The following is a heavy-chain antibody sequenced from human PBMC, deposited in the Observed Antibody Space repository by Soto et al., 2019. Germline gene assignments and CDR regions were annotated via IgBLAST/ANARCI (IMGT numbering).Heavy chain of an antibody. CDR2: ISGSGGST. V-gene: IGHV3-23*01. Sequence: GGSLRLSCAASGFTFRNHAMNWVRQAPGKGLEWVSGISGSGGSTYYADSVKGRFTISRDNSKNTLYLHMNSLRAEDTAVYYCAKEYAYYYDSSGYSFDYWGQGTLVTVSS. J-gene: IGHJ4*02. CDR1: GFTFRNHA. D-gene: IGHD3-22*01. CDR3: AKEYAYYYDSSGYSFDY.